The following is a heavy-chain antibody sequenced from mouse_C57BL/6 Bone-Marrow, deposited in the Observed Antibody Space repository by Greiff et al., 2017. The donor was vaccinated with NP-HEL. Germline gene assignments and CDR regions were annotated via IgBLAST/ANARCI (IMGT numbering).Heavy chain of an antibody. Sequence: EVQLQQSGPVLVKPGASVKMSCKASGYTFTDYYMNWVKQSHGKSLEWIGVVNPYNGGTSYNQKFKGKATLTVDKSSSTAYMELNSLTSEDSAVYYCARSGYYGSSPYFDYWGQGTTLTVSS. J-gene: IGHJ2*01. CDR1: GYTFTDYY. CDR2: VNPYNGGT. D-gene: IGHD1-1*01. V-gene: IGHV1-19*01. CDR3: ARSGYYGSSPYFDY.